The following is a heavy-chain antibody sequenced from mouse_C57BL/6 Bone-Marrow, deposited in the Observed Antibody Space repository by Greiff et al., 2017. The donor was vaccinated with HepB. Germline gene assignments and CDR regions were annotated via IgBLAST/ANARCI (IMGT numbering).Heavy chain of an antibody. CDR1: GYTFTSYW. D-gene: IGHD2-4*01. V-gene: IGHV1-81*01. Sequence: QVQLQQPGAELVKPGASVKVSCKASGYTFTSYWMHWVKQRTGQGLEWIGEIYPRSGNTYYNEKFKGKATLTADKSSSTAYMELRSLTSEDSAVYFCALYDYDYWGQGTTLTVSS. CDR2: IYPRSGNT. J-gene: IGHJ2*01. CDR3: ALYDYDY.